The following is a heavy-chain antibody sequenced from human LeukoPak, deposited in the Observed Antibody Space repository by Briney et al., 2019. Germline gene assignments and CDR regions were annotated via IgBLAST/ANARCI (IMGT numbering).Heavy chain of an antibody. Sequence: GGSLRLSCAASGFTLNSYSMNWVRQAPGKGLEWVSSINSDSTHIYYAASVKVRFTVSRDKAKNSLYLNMHSLRPGDTAVYYCARVLNSYDTSAPAYYDHMDVWGKGTTVAVAS. CDR3: ARVLNSYDTSAPAYYDHMDV. CDR1: GFTLNSYS. J-gene: IGHJ6*03. CDR2: INSDSTHI. D-gene: IGHD3-22*01. V-gene: IGHV3-21*01.